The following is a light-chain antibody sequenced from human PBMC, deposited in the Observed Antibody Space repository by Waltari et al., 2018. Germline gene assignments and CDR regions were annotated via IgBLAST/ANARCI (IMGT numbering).Light chain of an antibody. V-gene: IGLV3-25*03. CDR3: QSAENRGTYEV. CDR2: KDN. Sequence: SNELTQPPSVSVSPGQTARITCSGDVLSKQYAYWYQLKPGRAPVLVMYKDNERPSGIRGRFSGAISGTTVTLTISGVQAEDEADYHCQSAENRGTYEVFGTGTKVTVL. J-gene: IGLJ1*01. CDR1: VLSKQY.